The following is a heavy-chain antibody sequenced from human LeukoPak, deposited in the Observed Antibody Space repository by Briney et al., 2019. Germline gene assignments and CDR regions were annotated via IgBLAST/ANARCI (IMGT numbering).Heavy chain of an antibody. CDR1: GSTFDDYA. Sequence: GGSLRLTCAASGSTFDDYAMHWVWQAPGKGLEWVAGISWNSGSIGYADSVKGRFTISRDNAKNSLYLQMNSLRAEDTALYYCAKDGVHYYYYGMDVWRQGTTVTVSS. D-gene: IGHD3-10*01. J-gene: IGHJ6*02. CDR3: AKDGVHYYYYGMDV. V-gene: IGHV3-9*01. CDR2: ISWNSGSI.